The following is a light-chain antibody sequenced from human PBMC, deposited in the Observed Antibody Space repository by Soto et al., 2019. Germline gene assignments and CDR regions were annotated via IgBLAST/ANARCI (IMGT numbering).Light chain of an antibody. CDR2: RNT. V-gene: IGLV1-44*01. Sequence: QSVLTQPPSASGTPGQRVTISCSGSSTNIGTSTVNWFHQVPGTAPNLLIYRNTQRPSGVPDRFSGSKSGTSASLAISGPLSEDGAGYNCPAWDDSLSGGIIGGGTKLTVL. CDR1: STNIGTST. CDR3: PAWDDSLSGGI. J-gene: IGLJ2*01.